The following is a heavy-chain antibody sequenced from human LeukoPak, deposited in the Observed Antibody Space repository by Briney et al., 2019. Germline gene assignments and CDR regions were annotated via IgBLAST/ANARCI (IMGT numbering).Heavy chain of an antibody. CDR3: AAGAALSDYYYGLDV. CDR2: IKHDGSEK. CDR1: GLTFSRHW. D-gene: IGHD6-6*01. J-gene: IGHJ6*02. V-gene: IGHV3-7*03. Sequence: GGSLRLSCAASGLTFSRHWMTWVRQAPGKGLEWVANIKHDGSEKNYVDSVKGRFTISRDNAKNSLYLQMNSLRVEDTALYYCAAGAALSDYYYGLDVWGQGTTVTVSS.